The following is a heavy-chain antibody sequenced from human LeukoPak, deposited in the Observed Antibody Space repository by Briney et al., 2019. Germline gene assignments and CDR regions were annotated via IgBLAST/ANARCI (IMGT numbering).Heavy chain of an antibody. CDR2: IYPGDSDT. CDR1: GYSFISYW. D-gene: IGHD3-3*01. V-gene: IGHV5-51*01. CDR3: ARREGFLEWLFDPSFDY. Sequence: GESLKISCKGSGYSFISYWIGWVRQMPGKGLEWMGIIYPGDSDTTYSPSFEGQVTISADKSTTTAYLQWSSLKASDTAMYYCARREGFLEWLFDPSFDYWGQGTLVTVSS. J-gene: IGHJ4*02.